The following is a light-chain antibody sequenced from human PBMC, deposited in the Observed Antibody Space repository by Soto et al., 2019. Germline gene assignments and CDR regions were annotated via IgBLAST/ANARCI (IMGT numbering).Light chain of an antibody. CDR2: SNN. Sequence: QSVLTQPPSASGTPLERVTISCSGSSSNIGSNTVNWYQQLPGTAPKLLIYSNNQRPSGVPDRFSGSKSGTSASLAISGLQSEDEADYYCAAWDDSLNGLYVFGTGTKVTVL. V-gene: IGLV1-44*01. CDR1: SSNIGSNT. CDR3: AAWDDSLNGLYV. J-gene: IGLJ1*01.